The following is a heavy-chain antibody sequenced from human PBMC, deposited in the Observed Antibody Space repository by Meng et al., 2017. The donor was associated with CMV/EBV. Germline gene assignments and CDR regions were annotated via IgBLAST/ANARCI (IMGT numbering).Heavy chain of an antibody. D-gene: IGHD3-9*01. V-gene: IGHV3-49*04. J-gene: IGHJ4*02. CDR1: GFTFGDYA. CDR3: TRDYAKYYDILTGYYRFGFFDY. CDR2: IRSKAYGGTT. Sequence: GVLRLSCTASGFTFGDYAMSWVRQAPGKGLEWVGFIRSKAYGGTTEYAASVKGRFTISRDDSKSIAYLQMNSLKTEDTAVYYCTRDYAKYYDILTGYYRFGFFDYWGQGTLVTVSS.